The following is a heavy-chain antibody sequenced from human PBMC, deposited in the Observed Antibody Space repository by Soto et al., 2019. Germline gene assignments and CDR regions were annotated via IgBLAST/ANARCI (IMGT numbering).Heavy chain of an antibody. CDR2: ISWNSGSI. Sequence: PGGSLRLSCAASGFTFDDYAMHWVRQAPGKGLEWVSGISWNSGSIGYADSVKGRFTISRDNAKNSLYLQMNSLRAEDTALYYCAKDTYSSSWKYYFDYWGQGTLVTVSS. J-gene: IGHJ4*02. D-gene: IGHD6-13*01. V-gene: IGHV3-9*01. CDR1: GFTFDDYA. CDR3: AKDTYSSSWKYYFDY.